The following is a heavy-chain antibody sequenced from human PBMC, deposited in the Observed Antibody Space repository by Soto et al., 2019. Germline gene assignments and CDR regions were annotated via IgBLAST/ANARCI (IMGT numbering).Heavy chain of an antibody. CDR1: GFNFSNHW. D-gene: IGHD2-21*02. CDR3: ARESGDWPLNWFDP. J-gene: IGHJ5*02. Sequence: GGSLRLSCAASGFNFSNHWMHWVRQRPGEGLVWVSRITSDGKSKAYAESVKGRFAISRDNAKNTLYLQMNGLTAEDTAVYYCARESGDWPLNWFDPWGQGTLVPVSS. CDR2: ITSDGKSK. V-gene: IGHV3-74*01.